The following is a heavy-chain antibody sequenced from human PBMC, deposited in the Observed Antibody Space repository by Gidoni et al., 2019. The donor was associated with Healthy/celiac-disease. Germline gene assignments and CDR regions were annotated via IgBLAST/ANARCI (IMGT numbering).Heavy chain of an antibody. CDR3: ARDCSSTSCYAVGLYYYYGMDV. CDR1: GGSISRRNW. Sequence: QVQLQESCPGLVKPSGTLSLACAVSGGSISRRNWWSWVRQPPGKGLEWIGEINHSGSPNYNPSLKSRVTISVDKSKNQFSLKLSSVTAADTAVYYCARDCSSTSCYAVGLYYYYGMDVWGQGTTVTVSS. D-gene: IGHD2-2*01. V-gene: IGHV4-4*02. CDR2: INHSGSP. J-gene: IGHJ6*02.